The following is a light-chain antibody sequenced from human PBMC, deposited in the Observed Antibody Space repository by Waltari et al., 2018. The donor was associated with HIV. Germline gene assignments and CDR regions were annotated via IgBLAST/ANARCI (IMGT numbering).Light chain of an antibody. Sequence: QSALTQPAPVSGSPGQWLTLSCTAATRDVGTFNLVSWYQNHPGSPPTLIIYEGTTRPSGVSNRFSASKSAKTASLTISGLQAEDEADYFCFSNAGGRAVFGPGTKVTVL. CDR3: FSNAGGRAV. V-gene: IGLV2-23*01. CDR2: EGT. CDR1: TRDVGTFNL. J-gene: IGLJ1*01.